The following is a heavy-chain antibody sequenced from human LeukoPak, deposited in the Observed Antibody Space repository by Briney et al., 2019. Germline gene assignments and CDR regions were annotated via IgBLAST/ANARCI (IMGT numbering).Heavy chain of an antibody. CDR2: ISSSGNTI. CDR1: GFTLSDYY. CDR3: ARLRGYSYGYGDY. J-gene: IGHJ4*02. Sequence: GGSLRLSCAASGFTLSDYYMSWIRQAPGKGLEWVSYISSSGNTIDYADSVKGRFTISRDNAKNSLYLQMVSLRAEDTAVYYCARLRGYSYGYGDYWGQGTLVTVSS. D-gene: IGHD5-18*01. V-gene: IGHV3-11*04.